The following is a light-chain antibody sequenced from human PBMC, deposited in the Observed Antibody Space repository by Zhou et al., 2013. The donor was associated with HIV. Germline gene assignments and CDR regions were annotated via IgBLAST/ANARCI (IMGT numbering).Light chain of an antibody. CDR1: QSVFSN. V-gene: IGKV3-20*01. J-gene: IGKJ1*01. CDR3: QQYGSSPRT. CDR2: GAS. Sequence: EVVMTQSPSTLSVSPGERVTLSCRASQSVFSNLAWYQQKIGQAPRLLIYGASSRATGIPDRFSGSGSGTDFTLTISRLEPEDFAVYYCQQYGSSPRTFGQGTKVEIK.